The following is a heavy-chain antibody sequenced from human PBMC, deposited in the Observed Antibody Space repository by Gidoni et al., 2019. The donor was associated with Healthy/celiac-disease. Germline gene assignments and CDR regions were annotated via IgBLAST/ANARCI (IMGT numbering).Heavy chain of an antibody. J-gene: IGHJ4*02. V-gene: IGHV3-30-3*01. D-gene: IGHD4-17*01. CDR3: ARGDYGDFSHFDY. CDR1: GFPFSSYA. Sequence: VQVVESGGGLVQPGRSLRLSCAASGFPFSSYAMHWVRQAPGKGLEWVAVISYDGSNQYYADSVKGRFTISRDNSRNTLYLQMNSLRPEDTAVYYCARGDYGDFSHFDYWGQGTLVTVSS. CDR2: ISYDGSNQ.